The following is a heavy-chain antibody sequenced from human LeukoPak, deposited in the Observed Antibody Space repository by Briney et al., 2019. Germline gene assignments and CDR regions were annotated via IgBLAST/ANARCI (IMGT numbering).Heavy chain of an antibody. J-gene: IGHJ4*02. CDR2: IYPGDSDT. Sequence: GESLKISCKGSGYSFTNYWIGWVRQMPGKGLEWMGIIYPGDSDTRYSPSFQGQVTISADKSISTAYLQWSSLKASDTAMYYCARLDGSAYDSSGYEPIDYWGQGTLVTVSS. D-gene: IGHD3-22*01. CDR3: ARLDGSAYDSSGYEPIDY. V-gene: IGHV5-51*01. CDR1: GYSFTNYW.